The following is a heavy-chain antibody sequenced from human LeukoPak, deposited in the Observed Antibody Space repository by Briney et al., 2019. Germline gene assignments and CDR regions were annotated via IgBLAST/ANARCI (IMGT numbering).Heavy chain of an antibody. V-gene: IGHV3-23*01. CDR1: GFTFSSYA. Sequence: PGGSVRLSCAASGFTFSSYAMSWVRQAPGKGLEWVSAISGSGGSTYYADSVKGRFTISRDNSKNTLYLQMNSLRAEDTAVYYCAKRPTDYYYMDVWGKGTTVTVSS. CDR3: AKRPTDYYYMDV. CDR2: ISGSGGST. J-gene: IGHJ6*03.